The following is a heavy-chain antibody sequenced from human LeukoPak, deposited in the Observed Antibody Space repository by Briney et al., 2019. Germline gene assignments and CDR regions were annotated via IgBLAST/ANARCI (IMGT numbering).Heavy chain of an antibody. Sequence: PSETLSLTCTVSGGSIRSYYWSWIRQPPGKGLEWIGYVYYSGSTNYNPSLKSRVTISVDTSKNQFSLNLSSVTAADTAVYYCARDVARHAFDIWGQGTMVTVSS. CDR1: GGSIRSYY. V-gene: IGHV4-59*01. D-gene: IGHD2-15*01. J-gene: IGHJ3*02. CDR2: VYYSGST. CDR3: ARDVARHAFDI.